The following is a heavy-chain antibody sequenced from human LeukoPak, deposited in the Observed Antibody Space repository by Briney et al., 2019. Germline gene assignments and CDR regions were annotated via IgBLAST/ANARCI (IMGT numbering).Heavy chain of an antibody. J-gene: IGHJ4*02. CDR2: IYPGDSDT. Sequence: GESLQISFQGSGYSFTNYWIAWVRPMPGKGLEWMGIIYPGDSDTRVSPSFRGRVTMSADKSVSTAYLQLNNLKASDTAMYYCARARQSGSYAGFAHWGPGTLVTVSS. CDR3: ARARQSGSYAGFAH. D-gene: IGHD3-16*01. V-gene: IGHV5-51*01. CDR1: GYSFTNYW.